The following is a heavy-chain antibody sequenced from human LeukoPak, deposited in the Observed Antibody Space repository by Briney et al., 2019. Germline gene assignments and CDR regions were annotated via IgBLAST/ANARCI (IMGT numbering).Heavy chain of an antibody. CDR3: AKDPDGGIYDILTGLNAGHYNWFDP. Sequence: SETLSLTCAVYGGSFSGYYWSRIRQPPGKGLEWIGEISHSGSTNYNPSLKSRVTISVDTSKNQFSLKLSSVTAADTAVYYCAKDPDGGIYDILTGLNAGHYNWFDPWGQGTLVTVSS. CDR2: ISHSGST. V-gene: IGHV4-34*01. D-gene: IGHD3-9*01. J-gene: IGHJ5*02. CDR1: GGSFSGYY.